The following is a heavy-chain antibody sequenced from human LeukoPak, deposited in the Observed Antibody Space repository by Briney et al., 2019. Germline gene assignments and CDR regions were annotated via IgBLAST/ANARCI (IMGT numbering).Heavy chain of an antibody. CDR2: ISGSGGST. V-gene: IGHV3-23*01. D-gene: IGHD2-15*01. J-gene: IGHJ4*02. Sequence: HPGGSLRLSCAASGFTFSSYAMSWVRQAPGKGLEWVSAISGSGGSTYYADSVKGRFTISRDNSKNTLYLQMNSLRAEDTAVYYCAKERRVVAATRRLFDYWGQGTLVTVSS. CDR1: GFTFSSYA. CDR3: AKERRVVAATRRLFDY.